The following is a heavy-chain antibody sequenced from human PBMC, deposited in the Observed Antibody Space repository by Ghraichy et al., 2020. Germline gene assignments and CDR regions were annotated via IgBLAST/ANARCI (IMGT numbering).Heavy chain of an antibody. J-gene: IGHJ3*02. V-gene: IGHV1-18*01. CDR3: ARDGGPRFGETQRGAFDI. Sequence: ASVKVSCKASGYTFTSYGISWVRQAPGQGLEWMGWISAYNGNTNYAQKLQGRVTMTTDTSTSTAYMELRSLRSDDTAVYYCARDGGPRFGETQRGAFDIWGQGTMVTVSS. CDR1: GYTFTSYG. CDR2: ISAYNGNT. D-gene: IGHD3-10*01.